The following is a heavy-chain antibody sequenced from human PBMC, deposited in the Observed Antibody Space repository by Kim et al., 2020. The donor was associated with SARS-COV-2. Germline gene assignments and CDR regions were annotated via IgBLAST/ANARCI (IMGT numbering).Heavy chain of an antibody. CDR3: ARVTGYCSSTSCHIDY. CDR1: GDSISSNDYY. D-gene: IGHD2-2*02. V-gene: IGHV4-31*03. CDR2: IYYSGST. J-gene: IGHJ4*02. Sequence: SETLSLTCTVSGDSISSNDYYWSWIRQHPGKGLEWIGYIYYSGSTYYNPSLKSRVTISVDKSKNQFSLKLSSVTAADTAVYYCARVTGYCSSTSCHIDYWGQGTLVTVSS.